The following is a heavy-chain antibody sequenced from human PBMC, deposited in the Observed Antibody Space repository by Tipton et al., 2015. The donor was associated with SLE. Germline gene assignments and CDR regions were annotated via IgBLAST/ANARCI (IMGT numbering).Heavy chain of an antibody. CDR3: ARGLDTGMKRDWFDP. CDR2: IIPILGIA. CDR1: GGTFSSYA. V-gene: IGHV1-69*09. J-gene: IGHJ5*02. D-gene: IGHD5-18*01. Sequence: QLVQSGAEVKKPGSSVKVSCKASGGTFSSYAISWVRQAPGQGLEWMGRIIPILGIANYAQKFQGSVTITADKSTSTAYVELSSLRSEDTAVYYCARGLDTGMKRDWFDPWGQGTLVTGSS.